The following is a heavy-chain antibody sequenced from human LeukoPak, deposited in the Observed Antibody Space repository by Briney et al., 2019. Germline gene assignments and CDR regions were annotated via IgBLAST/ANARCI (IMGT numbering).Heavy chain of an antibody. Sequence: PSETLPLTCTVSGGSISSYYWSWIRQPAGKGLEWIGRIYTSGSTNYNPSLKSRVTMSVDTSKNQFSLKLSSVTAADTAVYYCAREGYSSGWTDFDYWGQGTLVTVSS. CDR3: AREGYSSGWTDFDY. J-gene: IGHJ4*02. V-gene: IGHV4-4*07. CDR2: IYTSGST. CDR1: GGSISSYY. D-gene: IGHD6-19*01.